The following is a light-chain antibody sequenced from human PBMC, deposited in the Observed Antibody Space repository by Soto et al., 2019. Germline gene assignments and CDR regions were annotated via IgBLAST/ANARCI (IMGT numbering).Light chain of an antibody. CDR3: SSYTSISNVV. V-gene: IGLV2-14*01. CDR1: SSDVGGYNY. J-gene: IGLJ2*01. Sequence: QSALTQPASVSGSPGQSITVSCTVTSSDVGGYNYVSCYQQHPGKAPKLMIYDVSNRPSGVSNRFSGSKSGNTASLIISGLQAEDDAHYYCSSYTSISNVVFGGWTKVTVL. CDR2: DVS.